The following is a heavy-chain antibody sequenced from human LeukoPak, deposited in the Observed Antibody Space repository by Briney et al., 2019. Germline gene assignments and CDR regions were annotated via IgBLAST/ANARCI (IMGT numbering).Heavy chain of an antibody. Sequence: SETLSLTCSVSGGSISSGGYYWGWVRQPPGKGVEWVGYIYHSGSTYYNPSRKSRVTISVDRSKNQFSLKLSSVTAADTAVYYCAREPITIFGVVTGDYWGQGTLVTVSS. CDR3: AREPITIFGVVTGDY. D-gene: IGHD3-3*01. CDR1: GGSISSGGYY. J-gene: IGHJ4*02. V-gene: IGHV4-30-2*01. CDR2: IYHSGST.